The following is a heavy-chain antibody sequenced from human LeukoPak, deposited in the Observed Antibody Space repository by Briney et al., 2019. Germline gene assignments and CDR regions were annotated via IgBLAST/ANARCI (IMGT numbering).Heavy chain of an antibody. CDR1: GVSISSYY. CDR3: ARSITMVRGVIDAFDI. J-gene: IGHJ3*02. CDR2: IYYSGST. Sequence: PSETLSLTCTVSGVSISSYYWCWIRQPPGKGLEWIGYIYYSGSTNYNPSLKSRVTISVDTSKNQFSLKLSSVTAADTAVYYCARSITMVRGVIDAFDIWGQGTMVTVSS. V-gene: IGHV4-59*01. D-gene: IGHD3-10*01.